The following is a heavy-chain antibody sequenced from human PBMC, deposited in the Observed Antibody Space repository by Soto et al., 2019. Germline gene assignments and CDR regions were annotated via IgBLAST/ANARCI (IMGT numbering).Heavy chain of an antibody. V-gene: IGHV4-34*01. J-gene: IGHJ6*03. CDR2: INHSGAT. D-gene: IGHD6-6*01. Sequence: SETLSLTCAVYGGSFSDYYWTWIRQPPGKGLEWIGEINHSGATKYNPSLKSRVTISVDTSKNQFSLKLSSVTAADTAVYYCARQYSSSPNYYYYYMDVWGKGTTVTVSS. CDR1: GGSFSDYY. CDR3: ARQYSSSPNYYYYYMDV.